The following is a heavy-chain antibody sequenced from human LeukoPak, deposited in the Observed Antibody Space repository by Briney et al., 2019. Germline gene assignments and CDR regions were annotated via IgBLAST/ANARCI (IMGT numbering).Heavy chain of an antibody. CDR1: GGSFSGYY. D-gene: IGHD1-1*01. Sequence: PSETLSLTCAVYGGSFSGYYWSWIRQPPGKGLEWIGEINHSGSTNYNPSLKSRVTISVDTSKNQFSLKLSSVTAADTAVYYCAREQTDDRERYNWNDGPVDYWGQGTLVTVSS. J-gene: IGHJ4*02. CDR3: AREQTDDRERYNWNDGPVDY. CDR2: INHSGST. V-gene: IGHV4-34*01.